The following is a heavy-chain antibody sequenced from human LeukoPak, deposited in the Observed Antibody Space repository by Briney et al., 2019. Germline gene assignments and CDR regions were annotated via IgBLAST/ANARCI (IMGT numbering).Heavy chain of an antibody. V-gene: IGHV7-4-1*02. CDR3: ARGYTKDMTSVTHFDY. Sequence: ASVKVSCKGSEYTFSSYAMNWVRQAPGQGLEWMGWVNTNTGNPTYAQGFTGRFVFSLDTSVSTAYLQISSLKAEDTAVYYCARGYTKDMTSVTHFDYWGQGTLVTVSS. CDR1: EYTFSSYA. J-gene: IGHJ4*02. D-gene: IGHD4-17*01. CDR2: VNTNTGNP.